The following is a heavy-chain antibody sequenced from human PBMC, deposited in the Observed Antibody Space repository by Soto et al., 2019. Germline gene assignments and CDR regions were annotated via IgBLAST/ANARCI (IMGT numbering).Heavy chain of an antibody. CDR2: IIPIFGTA. V-gene: IGHV1-69*13. CDR3: ARGPRPYGRFEYYYGMDV. D-gene: IGHD4-17*01. J-gene: IGHJ6*02. CDR1: GGTFSSYA. Sequence: GASVKVSCKASGGTFSSYAISWVRQAPGQGLEWMGGIIPIFGTANYAQKFQGRVTITADESTSTAYMELSSLRSEDTAVYYCARGPRPYGRFEYYYGMDVWGQGTTVTVSS.